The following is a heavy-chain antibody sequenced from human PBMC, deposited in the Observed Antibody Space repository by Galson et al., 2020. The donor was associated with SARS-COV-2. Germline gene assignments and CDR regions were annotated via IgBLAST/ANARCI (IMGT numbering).Heavy chain of an antibody. CDR3: ARDIGPCDGDCYLDY. V-gene: IGHV4-30-4*01. D-gene: IGHD2-21*02. CDR2: IHYSGST. Sequence: SETLSLTCTVSGGSVSSGDYYWSWIRQPPGTGLEWIGYIHYSGSTLYNPSLKSRVSISVDTSKNQFSLKLTSVTAADTAVYYCARDIGPCDGDCYLDYWGQGTLVTVSS. J-gene: IGHJ4*02. CDR1: GGSVSSGDYY.